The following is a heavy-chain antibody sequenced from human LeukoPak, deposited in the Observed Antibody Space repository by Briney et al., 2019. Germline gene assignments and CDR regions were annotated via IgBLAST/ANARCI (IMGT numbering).Heavy chain of an antibody. CDR2: MNPNSGNT. CDR1: GYTFTSYD. J-gene: IGHJ4*02. Sequence: ASVKVSCKASGYTFTSYDINWVRQATGQGLEWMGWMNPNSGNTGYAQKFQGRVTMTRNTSISTAYMELSSLRAEDTAVYYCAKDLDIVATAWGGSLDYWGQGTLVTVSS. D-gene: IGHD5-12*01. V-gene: IGHV1-8*01. CDR3: AKDLDIVATAWGGSLDY.